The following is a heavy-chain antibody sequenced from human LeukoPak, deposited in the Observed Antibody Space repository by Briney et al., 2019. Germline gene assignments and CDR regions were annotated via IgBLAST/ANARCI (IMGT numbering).Heavy chain of an antibody. CDR1: GYTFTSYG. Sequence: GASVKVSCKASGYTFTSYGISWVRQAPGQGLEWMGWISAYNGNTNYAQKLQGRVIMTTDTSTSTAYMELRSLRSDDTAVYYCARGKWLLSKNWFDPWGQGTLVTVSS. V-gene: IGHV1-18*01. CDR3: ARGKWLLSKNWFDP. CDR2: ISAYNGNT. D-gene: IGHD3-3*01. J-gene: IGHJ5*02.